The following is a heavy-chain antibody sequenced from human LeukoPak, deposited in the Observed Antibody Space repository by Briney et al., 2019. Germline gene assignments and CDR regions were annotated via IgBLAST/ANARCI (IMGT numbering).Heavy chain of an antibody. CDR1: GFPFSTYA. J-gene: IGHJ5*02. CDR2: ISSNGGST. V-gene: IGHV3-64*01. CDR3: PRGAA. Sequence: GGSLRLSCAASGFPFSTYAMHWVRQAPGKGLEYVSAISSNGGSTDYANSVKGRFTISRDNSKNTLYLQMGSLRAEDMAVYYCPRGAAWGQGALVTVSS.